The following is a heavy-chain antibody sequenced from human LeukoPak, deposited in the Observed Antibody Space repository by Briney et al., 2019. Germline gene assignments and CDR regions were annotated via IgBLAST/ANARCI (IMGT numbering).Heavy chain of an antibody. CDR3: ARAHGPDTAMVMYYFDY. V-gene: IGHV1-69*13. CDR1: GGTFSSYA. D-gene: IGHD5-18*01. Sequence: SVKVSCKASGGTFSSYAISWVRQAPGQGLEWMGGIIPIFGTANHAQKFQGRVTITADESTSTAYMELSSLRSEDTAVYYCARAHGPDTAMVMYYFDYWGQGTLVTVSS. J-gene: IGHJ4*02. CDR2: IIPIFGTA.